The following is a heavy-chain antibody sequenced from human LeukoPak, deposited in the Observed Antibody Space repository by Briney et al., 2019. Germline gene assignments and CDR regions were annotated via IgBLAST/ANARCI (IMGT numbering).Heavy chain of an antibody. J-gene: IGHJ3*02. Sequence: GGSLRLSCAASGFTFSSYAMSWVRQAPGKGLEWVSLISGITTNTYYADSVKGRFTISRDNSKNTLDLQMNSLRAEDTAGYYCAKHLLVGGTRGAYAFDIWGRGTMVTVSS. V-gene: IGHV3-23*01. CDR3: AKHLLVGGTRGAYAFDI. CDR1: GFTFSSYA. CDR2: ISGITTNT. D-gene: IGHD1-26*01.